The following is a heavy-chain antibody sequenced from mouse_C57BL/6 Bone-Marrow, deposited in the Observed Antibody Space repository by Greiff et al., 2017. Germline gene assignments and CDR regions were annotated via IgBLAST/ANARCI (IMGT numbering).Heavy chain of an antibody. CDR1: GYTFTSYW. V-gene: IGHV1-55*01. Sequence: VQLQQPGAELVKPGASVKMSCKASGYTFTSYWITWVKQRPGQGLEWIGDIYPGSGSTNYNEKFKSKATLTVDTSSSTAYMQLSSLTSEDSAVYYCAREDYYGSSYIYAMDYWCQGTSVTVSS. CDR3: AREDYYGSSYIYAMDY. D-gene: IGHD1-1*01. CDR2: IYPGSGST. J-gene: IGHJ4*01.